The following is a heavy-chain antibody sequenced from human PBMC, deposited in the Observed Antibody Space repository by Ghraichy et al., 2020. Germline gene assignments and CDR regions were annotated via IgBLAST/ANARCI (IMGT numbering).Heavy chain of an antibody. CDR1: GGSISSSSYY. CDR2: IYYSGST. D-gene: IGHD3-10*01. V-gene: IGHV4-39*02. Sequence: SETLSLTCTVSGGSISSSSYYWGWIRQPPGKGLEWIGSIYYSGSTYYNPSLKSRVTISVDTSKNQFSLKLSSVTAADTAVYYCAREGKLLWFGELLHNWFDPWGQGTLVTVSS. J-gene: IGHJ5*02. CDR3: AREGKLLWFGELLHNWFDP.